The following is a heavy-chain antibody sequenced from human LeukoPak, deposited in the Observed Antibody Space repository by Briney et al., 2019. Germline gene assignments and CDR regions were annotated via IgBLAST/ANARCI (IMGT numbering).Heavy chain of an antibody. J-gene: IGHJ4*02. D-gene: IGHD6-13*01. V-gene: IGHV1-3*01. Sequence: ASVKVSCKASGYTFTSYAMHWVRQAPGQRLEWMGWINAGNGSTKYSQKFQGRVTITRDTSASTAYMELSSLRSEDTAVYYCARGYSSSWYGIDYWGQGTLVTVSS. CDR1: GYTFTSYA. CDR3: ARGYSSSWYGIDY. CDR2: INAGNGST.